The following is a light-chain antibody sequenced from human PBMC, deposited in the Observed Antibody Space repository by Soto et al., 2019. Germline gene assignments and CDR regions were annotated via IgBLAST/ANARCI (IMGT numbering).Light chain of an antibody. CDR1: QDIKNY. CDR2: DAA. CDR3: EHYDDHPPRS. Sequence: DIQMTQSPSSLSASVGDRVTITCQASQDIKNYLNWYQQKPGKAPNLLIYDAANLNTGVASRFSARGFCKHFTVTNSSLQPAVIVAYYHEHYDDHPPRSFGGGTKVLSK. J-gene: IGKJ4*01. V-gene: IGKV1-33*01.